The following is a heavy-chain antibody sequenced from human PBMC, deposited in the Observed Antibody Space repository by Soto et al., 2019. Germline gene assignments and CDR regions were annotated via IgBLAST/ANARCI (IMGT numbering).Heavy chain of an antibody. CDR2: INAGNGNT. Sequence: QVQLVQSGAEVKKPGASVKVSCKASGYTFTSYAMHWVRQAPGQRLEWMGWINAGNGNTKYSQKFQGRVTITRDTSANTAYMELSSLRSEDTAVYYCARFGYNLNDGLYYYGMDVWGQGTTVTVSS. CDR3: ARFGYNLNDGLYYYGMDV. D-gene: IGHD1-1*01. CDR1: GYTFTSYA. J-gene: IGHJ6*02. V-gene: IGHV1-3*01.